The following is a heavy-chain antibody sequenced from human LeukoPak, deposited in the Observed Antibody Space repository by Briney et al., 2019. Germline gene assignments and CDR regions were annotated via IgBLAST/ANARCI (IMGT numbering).Heavy chain of an antibody. CDR2: ISSSSSTI. V-gene: IGHV3-48*01. CDR1: GFTFSSYS. Sequence: PGGSLRLSCAASGFTFSSYSMNWVRQAPGKGLEWVSYISSSSSTIYYADSVKGRFTISRDNAKNSLYLQMNSLRAEDTAVYYCARGVGYCSGGSCLPWGQGTLVTVSS. J-gene: IGHJ4*02. D-gene: IGHD2-15*01. CDR3: ARGVGYCSGGSCLP.